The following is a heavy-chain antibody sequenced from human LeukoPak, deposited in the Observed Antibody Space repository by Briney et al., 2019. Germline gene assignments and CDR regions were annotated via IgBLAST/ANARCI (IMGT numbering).Heavy chain of an antibody. Sequence: SETLSLTCAVSGGSISSSNWWSWVRQPPGKGLEWIGEIYHSGSTNYNPSLESRVSISVDKSKNLFSLKLNSVTAADTAVYYCARNANPTDAFDIWGQGTMVTVFS. CDR2: IYHSGST. J-gene: IGHJ3*02. CDR3: ARNANPTDAFDI. D-gene: IGHD2-2*01. V-gene: IGHV4-4*02. CDR1: GGSISSSNW.